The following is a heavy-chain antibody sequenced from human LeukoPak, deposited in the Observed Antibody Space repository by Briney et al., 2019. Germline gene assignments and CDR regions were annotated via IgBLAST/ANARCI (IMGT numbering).Heavy chain of an antibody. D-gene: IGHD4-17*01. CDR2: FDPEDGET. CDR3: ARGSFYGDYDGNWFDP. J-gene: IGHJ5*02. V-gene: IGHV1-24*01. Sequence: ASVKVSCKVSGYTLTELSMHWVRQAPGKGLEWMGGFDPEDGETIYAQKFQGRVTMTEDTSTDTAYMELSSLRSEDTAVYYCARGSFYGDYDGNWFDPWGQGTLVTVSS. CDR1: GYTLTELS.